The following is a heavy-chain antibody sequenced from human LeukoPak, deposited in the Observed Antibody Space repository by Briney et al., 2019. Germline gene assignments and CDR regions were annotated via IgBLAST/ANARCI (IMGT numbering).Heavy chain of an antibody. D-gene: IGHD2-8*01. CDR2: INPSGGST. CDR1: GYTFTGYY. Sequence: ASVKVSCKASGYTFTGYYMHWVRQAPGQGLEWMGIINPSGGSTSYAQKFQGRVTMTRDMSTSTVYMELSSLRSEDTAVYYCARDGVVLMDGNYFDYWGQGTLVTVSS. V-gene: IGHV1-46*01. J-gene: IGHJ4*02. CDR3: ARDGVVLMDGNYFDY.